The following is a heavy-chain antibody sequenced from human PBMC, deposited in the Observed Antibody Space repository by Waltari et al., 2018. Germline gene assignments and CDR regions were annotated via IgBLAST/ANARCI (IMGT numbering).Heavy chain of an antibody. CDR3: AKAHFYDTSGYIEH. CDR2: INGYGDKT. J-gene: IGHJ1*01. Sequence: EVQVLESGGGLAQPGGSLRLAGAAPGFVFRNYSIYWVRQAPGKGREWVSGINGYGDKTYYADSVRGRFTLSRDNSRNTLSLEMNSLRADDTAVYYCAKAHFYDTSGYIEHWGQGTLVTVSS. CDR1: GFVFRNYS. V-gene: IGHV3-23*01. D-gene: IGHD3-22*01.